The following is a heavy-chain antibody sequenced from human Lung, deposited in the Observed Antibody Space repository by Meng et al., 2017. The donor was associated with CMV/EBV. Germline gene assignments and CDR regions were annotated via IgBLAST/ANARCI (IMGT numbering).Heavy chain of an antibody. D-gene: IGHD6-19*01. Sequence: QGQLGQVGGEVKKPGASVKVTCKASGYTFTSEDINWVRQGTGQGLEWMGWMNPNRGTTGYAQKFQGRVTMTRNISKSTAYMDLSSLRSEDTAVYYCATGVADFEYWGQGTLVTVSS. CDR2: MNPNRGTT. J-gene: IGHJ4*02. CDR1: GYTFTSED. V-gene: IGHV1-8*01. CDR3: ATGVADFEY.